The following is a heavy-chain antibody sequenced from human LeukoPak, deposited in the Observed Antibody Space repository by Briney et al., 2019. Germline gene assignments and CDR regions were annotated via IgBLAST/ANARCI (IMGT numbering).Heavy chain of an antibody. V-gene: IGHV5-51*01. J-gene: IGHJ6*03. D-gene: IGHD3-3*01. CDR1: GYSFTSYW. Sequence: GESLKISCKGSGYSFTSYWIGWVRQMPGKGLEWMGIIYPGDSDTRYSPSFQGQVTISADKSISTAYLQWSSLKASDTAMYYCARLTYYDFWSGYSSYSYYMDVWGEGTTVTVSS. CDR2: IYPGDSDT. CDR3: ARLTYYDFWSGYSSYSYYMDV.